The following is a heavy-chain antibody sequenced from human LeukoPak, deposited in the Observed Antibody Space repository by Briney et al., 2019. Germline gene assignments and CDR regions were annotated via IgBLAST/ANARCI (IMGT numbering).Heavy chain of an antibody. D-gene: IGHD3-10*01. CDR1: GYSFTSYW. CDR3: ATKVDGSGSYEGYFDY. CDR2: IYPGDSDT. V-gene: IGHV5-51*01. J-gene: IGHJ4*02. Sequence: GESLKISCKGSGYSFTSYWIGWVRQMPGKGLEWMGIIYPGDSDTRYSPSFQGQVTISADKSISTPYLQWSSLKASDTAMYYCATKVDGSGSYEGYFDYWGQGTLVTISS.